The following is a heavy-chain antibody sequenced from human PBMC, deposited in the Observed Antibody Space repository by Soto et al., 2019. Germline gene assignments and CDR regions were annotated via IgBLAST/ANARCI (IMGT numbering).Heavy chain of an antibody. V-gene: IGHV3-66*02. D-gene: IGHD3-3*01. CDR1: GFTVSTSQ. J-gene: IGHJ4*02. CDR2: IFIGGTT. Sequence: PGGSLRLSCAASGFTVSTSQMTWVRQAPGKGLEWVSVIFIGGTTQYAESVKGRFTISRDNSKNTLYLQMNSLRAEDTAVYYCARGFFWSGYYPYGLDYWGQGTLVTVSS. CDR3: ARGFFWSGYYPYGLDY.